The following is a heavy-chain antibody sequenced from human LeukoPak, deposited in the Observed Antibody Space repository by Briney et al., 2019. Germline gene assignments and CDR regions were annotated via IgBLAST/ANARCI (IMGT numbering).Heavy chain of an antibody. CDR3: AREGYYYDSSGYQNWFDP. CDR2: IYYSGST. V-gene: IGHV4-59*12. D-gene: IGHD3-22*01. J-gene: IGHJ5*02. CDR1: GGSISSYY. Sequence: SETLSLTCTVFGGSISSYYWSWIRQPPGKGLEWIGYIYYSGSTNYNPSLKSRVTISVDTSKNQFSLKLSSVTAADTAVYYCAREGYYYDSSGYQNWFDPWGQGTLVTVSS.